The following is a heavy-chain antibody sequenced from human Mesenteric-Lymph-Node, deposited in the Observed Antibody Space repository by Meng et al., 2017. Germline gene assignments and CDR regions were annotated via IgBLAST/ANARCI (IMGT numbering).Heavy chain of an antibody. J-gene: IGHJ4*02. CDR1: GFASSDYY. D-gene: IGHD2-21*02. CDR2: INPDGSDI. CDR3: ARDHWYSIDY. Sequence: GESLKISCAASGFASSDYYMSWIRQAPGKGLEWVAKINPDGSDIHYMDSVKGRFTISRDNSKNSLYLQMNSLSVEDTAFYYCARDHWYSIDYWGQGTLVTVSS. V-gene: IGHV3-7*01.